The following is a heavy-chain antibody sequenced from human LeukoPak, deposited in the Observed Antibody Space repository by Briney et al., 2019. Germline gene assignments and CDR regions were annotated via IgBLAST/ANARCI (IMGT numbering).Heavy chain of an antibody. D-gene: IGHD6-13*01. Sequence: PGGSLRLSCAASGFTFSSYAMHWVRQAPGKGLEWVAVISYDGSNKYYADSVKGRFTISRDNSKNTLYLQMNSLRAEDTAVYYCARTPFSASSSWYQGPDYFDYWGQGTLVTVSS. CDR1: GFTFSSYA. J-gene: IGHJ4*02. CDR3: ARTPFSASSSWYQGPDYFDY. CDR2: ISYDGSNK. V-gene: IGHV3-30-3*01.